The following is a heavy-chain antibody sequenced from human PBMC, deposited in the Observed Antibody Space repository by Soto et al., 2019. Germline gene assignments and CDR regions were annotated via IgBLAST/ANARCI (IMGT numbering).Heavy chain of an antibody. J-gene: IGHJ6*02. CDR1: GLTFSSYA. V-gene: IGHV3-30-3*01. CDR2: ISKEGSNK. D-gene: IGHD3-3*01. Sequence: GGSLRLSCAASGLTFSSYAMHWVRQAPGKGLEWVAVISKEGSNKNYADSVKGRFTISRDNSKNTLYLQMNSLRAEDTAVYYCARGYDFWSGYYYPYGKDVWGQGTTATVPS. CDR3: ARGYDFWSGYYYPYGKDV.